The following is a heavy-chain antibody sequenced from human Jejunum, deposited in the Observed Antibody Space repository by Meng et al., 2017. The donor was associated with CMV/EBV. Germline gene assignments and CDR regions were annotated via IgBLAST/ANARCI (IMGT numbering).Heavy chain of an antibody. V-gene: IGHV1-18*01. CDR1: TGYG. CDR3: ARDRVGRGAANAYLYGMDV. Sequence: TGYGISGVRQAPGQGLEWMGWIYAYNGNTNYAQKLQGRVTMTTDTATNTAYMERGSLRSDDTAVYYCARDRVGRGAANAYLYGMDVWGQGTMVTVSS. D-gene: IGHD1-26*01. CDR2: IYAYNGNT. J-gene: IGHJ6*02.